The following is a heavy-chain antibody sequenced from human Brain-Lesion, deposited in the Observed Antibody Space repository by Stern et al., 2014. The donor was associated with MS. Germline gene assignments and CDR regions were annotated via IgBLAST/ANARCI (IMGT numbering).Heavy chain of an antibody. CDR3: AGEEDIRYCSGGSCTGNWFDP. CDR2: IYYSGNT. J-gene: IGHJ5*02. V-gene: IGHV4-39*01. D-gene: IGHD2-15*01. Sequence: QLVQSGPGLVKPSETLSLTCTVAGGSVSSTSYAWAWIRQPPGKGLEWIGTIYYSGNTYYSPSLKSRLTISLNTPKNQFSLQLRSVTAADTAVYYCAGEEDIRYCSGGSCTGNWFDPWGQGTLVTVSS. CDR1: GGSVSSTSYA.